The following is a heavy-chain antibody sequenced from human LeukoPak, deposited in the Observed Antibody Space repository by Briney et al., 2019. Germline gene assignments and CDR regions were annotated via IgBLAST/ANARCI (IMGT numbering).Heavy chain of an antibody. Sequence: PSETLSLTCTVSGGSISSSSYSWSWIRQPPGKGLEWIGYIYHSGSAYYNPSLKSRVTISVDRSKNQFSLKLSSVTAADTAVYYCAVIAAAGKTPFDYWGQGTLVTVSS. D-gene: IGHD6-13*01. J-gene: IGHJ4*02. V-gene: IGHV4-30-2*01. CDR1: GGSISSSSYS. CDR2: IYHSGSA. CDR3: AVIAAAGKTPFDY.